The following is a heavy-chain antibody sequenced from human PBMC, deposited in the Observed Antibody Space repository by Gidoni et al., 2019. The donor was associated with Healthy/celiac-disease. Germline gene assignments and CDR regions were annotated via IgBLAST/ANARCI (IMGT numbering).Heavy chain of an antibody. V-gene: IGHV3-74*01. CDR3: ARSYCSSTSCPNYYYYGMDV. J-gene: IGHJ6*02. CDR1: GFTFSSYW. CDR2: IKSDGSST. D-gene: IGHD2-2*01. Sequence: EVQLVESGGCLVQPGGSLRLSCAASGFTFSSYWLHWVRQAPGKGLVWVSRIKSDGSSTSYEDSVKGRFTISRDNAKNTLYLQMNSLRAEDTAVYYCARSYCSSTSCPNYYYYGMDVWGQGTTVTVSS.